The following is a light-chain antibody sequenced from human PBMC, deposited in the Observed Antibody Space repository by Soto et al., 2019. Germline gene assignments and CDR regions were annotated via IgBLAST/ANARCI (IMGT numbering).Light chain of an antibody. V-gene: IGLV1-47*01. Sequence: QSVLTPPPSASGTPGQRVPISCSGGRSNIGSNYAFWYQQFPGTTPKLFIFRNTQRPSGVPDRVSGSKSGTSASLTISGLRSEDDATYYCAAWDDNLRSVVFGGGTELTVL. CDR3: AAWDDNLRSVV. CDR2: RNT. CDR1: RSNIGSNY. J-gene: IGLJ3*02.